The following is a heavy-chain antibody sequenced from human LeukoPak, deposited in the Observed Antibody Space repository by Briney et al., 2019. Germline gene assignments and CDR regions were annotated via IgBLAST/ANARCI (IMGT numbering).Heavy chain of an antibody. CDR3: ARYIVDSNSYYYPDY. D-gene: IGHD3-22*01. V-gene: IGHV4-4*07. CDR1: GGSMSGFY. CDR2: IYSSGSP. Sequence: SETLSLTCTVSGGSMSGFYWSWIRQPTGKGLEWIGRIYSSGSPDYNPSLKSRVTMSIDKSRNQFSLKLRSVTAADTAVYYCARYIVDSNSYYYPDYWGHGTLVTVSS. J-gene: IGHJ4*01.